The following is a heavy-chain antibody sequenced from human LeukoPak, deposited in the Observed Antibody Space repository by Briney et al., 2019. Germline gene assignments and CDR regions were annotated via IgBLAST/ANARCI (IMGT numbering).Heavy chain of an antibody. CDR2: INPNSGGT. J-gene: IGHJ3*02. CDR1: GYTFTGYY. Sequence: ASVKVSCKASGYTFTGYYMHWVRQAPGQGLEWMGWINPNSGGTNYAQKFQGRVTMARDTSISTAYMEMSRLRSDETAVYYCARRQTYYDILTTDSFDIWGQGTMVTVSS. CDR3: ARRQTYYDILTTDSFDI. V-gene: IGHV1-2*02. D-gene: IGHD3-9*01.